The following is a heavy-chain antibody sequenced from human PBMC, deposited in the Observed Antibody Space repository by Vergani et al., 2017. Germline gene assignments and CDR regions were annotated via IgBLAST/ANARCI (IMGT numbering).Heavy chain of an antibody. J-gene: IGHJ6*02. V-gene: IGHV3-23*01. Sequence: EVQLLESGGDLVQPGGSLRLSCAASGFTFNHYAMNWVRQAPGKGLEWVSGISGSGGSTYYAGSGKGRFTIARDSSKNTLYLQMNSLSAGDTAVYYCAKANPLNSVYDYLYYYNAMDVWGQGTPVTVSS. CDR3: AKANPLNSVYDYLYYYNAMDV. CDR2: ISGSGGST. CDR1: GFTFNHYA. D-gene: IGHD5/OR15-5a*01.